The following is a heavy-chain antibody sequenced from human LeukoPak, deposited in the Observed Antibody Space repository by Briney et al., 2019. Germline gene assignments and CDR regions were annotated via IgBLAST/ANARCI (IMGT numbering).Heavy chain of an antibody. J-gene: IGHJ4*02. V-gene: IGHV3-20*04. D-gene: IGHD6-13*01. CDR1: GFTFSNFA. CDR3: ARGTLKAAATDFDY. Sequence: PGGSLRLSCAASGFTFSNFAMSWVRQAPGKGLEWVSGINWNGGSTGYADSVKGRFTISRDNAKNSLYLQMNSLRAEDTALYYCARGTLKAAATDFDYWGQGTLVTVSS. CDR2: INWNGGST.